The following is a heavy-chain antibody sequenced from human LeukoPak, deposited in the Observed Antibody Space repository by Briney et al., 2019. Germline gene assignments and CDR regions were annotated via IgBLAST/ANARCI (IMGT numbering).Heavy chain of an antibody. Sequence: SETLSLTCTVSGGSISSYYWSWIRQPAGKGLEWIGYIYYSGSTNYNPSLKIRVSITVDTSNNQFSLKLNSVTAADTAVYYCARRSTNGPPYYLEYWGQGTPVTVSS. CDR3: ARRSTNGPPYYLEY. D-gene: IGHD1/OR15-1a*01. CDR1: GGSISSYY. CDR2: IYYSGST. J-gene: IGHJ4*02. V-gene: IGHV4-59*08.